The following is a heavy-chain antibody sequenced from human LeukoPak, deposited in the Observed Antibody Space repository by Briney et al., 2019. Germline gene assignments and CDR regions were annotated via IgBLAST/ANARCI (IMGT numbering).Heavy chain of an antibody. V-gene: IGHV3-48*03. J-gene: IGHJ5*02. CDR2: ISSSGSTI. D-gene: IGHD4-23*01. CDR1: GFTFSSYE. Sequence: GGSLRLSCAASGFTFSSYEMNWVRQAPGKGLEWVSYISSSGSTIYYADSVKGRFTISRDNAKNSMYLQMNSLRAEDTAVYYCARCGGGNPRWFDPWGQGTLVTVSS. CDR3: ARCGGGNPRWFDP.